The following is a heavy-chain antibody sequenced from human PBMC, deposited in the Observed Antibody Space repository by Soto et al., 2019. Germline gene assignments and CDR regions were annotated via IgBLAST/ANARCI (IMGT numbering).Heavy chain of an antibody. CDR1: GFSLTTSRVG. CDR3: AHRVLRTVFGLVTTTAIYFDF. D-gene: IGHD3-3*01. CDR2: IYWDDDK. V-gene: IGHV2-5*02. J-gene: IGHJ4*02. Sequence: QITLNESGPTQVKPRQTLTLTCTFSGFSLTTSRVGVGWIRQSPGKAPEWLALIYWDDDKRYSPSLKSRLTSTKDTSKNQVVLTMADLDPADTATYYCAHRVLRTVFGLVTTTAIYFDFWGQGTPVAVSS.